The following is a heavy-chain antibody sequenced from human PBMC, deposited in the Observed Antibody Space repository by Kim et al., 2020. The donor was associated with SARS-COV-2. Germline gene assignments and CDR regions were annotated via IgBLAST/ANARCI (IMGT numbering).Heavy chain of an antibody. Sequence: PSRKSRVTISVDTSKNQFSLRRSSVTAADTAVYYCASDGDSARPFYGFDPWGQGTLVTVSS. J-gene: IGHJ5*02. CDR3: ASDGDSARPFYGFDP. D-gene: IGHD6-6*01. V-gene: IGHV4-34*01.